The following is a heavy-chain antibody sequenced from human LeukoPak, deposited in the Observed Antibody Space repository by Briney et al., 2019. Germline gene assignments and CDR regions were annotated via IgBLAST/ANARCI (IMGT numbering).Heavy chain of an antibody. CDR3: ARHGGSGSYYNWFDP. CDR2: IYTSGST. V-gene: IGHV4-4*07. J-gene: IGHJ5*02. D-gene: IGHD3-10*01. Sequence: SETLSLTCTVSGGSISSYYWSWIRQPAGKGLEWIGRIYTSGSTNYNPSLKSRVTMSVDTSKNQFSLKLSSVTAADTAVYYCARHGGSGSYYNWFDPWGQGTLVTVSS. CDR1: GGSISSYY.